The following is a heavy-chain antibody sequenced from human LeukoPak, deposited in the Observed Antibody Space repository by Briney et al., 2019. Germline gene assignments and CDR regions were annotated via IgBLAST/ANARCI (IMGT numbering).Heavy chain of an antibody. CDR2: ISSSSSYI. D-gene: IGHD2-15*01. CDR3: ARGALDAATPFDS. Sequence: PGGSLRLSCAASGFTFSSHSMNWVRQAPGKGLEWVSSISSSSSYIYYADSLKGRFTISRDNAKKSVYLQMNSLRAEDTAVYYCARGALDAATPFDSWGQGTLVTVSS. CDR1: GFTFSSHS. J-gene: IGHJ5*01. V-gene: IGHV3-21*01.